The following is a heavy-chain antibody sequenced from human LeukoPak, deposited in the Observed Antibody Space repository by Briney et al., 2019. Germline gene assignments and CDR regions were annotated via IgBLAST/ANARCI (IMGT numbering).Heavy chain of an antibody. V-gene: IGHV3-48*01. Sequence: GGSLGLSCAASGFTFSSYTMNWVRQAPGKGLEWVSYISSSSSTIYYADSVKGRFTISRDNAKNLLYLQMNSLRAEDTAVYYCARDPYSGGYGSYYYYYMDVWGKGTTVTISS. J-gene: IGHJ6*03. D-gene: IGHD1-26*01. CDR2: ISSSSSTI. CDR1: GFTFSSYT. CDR3: ARDPYSGGYGSYYYYYMDV.